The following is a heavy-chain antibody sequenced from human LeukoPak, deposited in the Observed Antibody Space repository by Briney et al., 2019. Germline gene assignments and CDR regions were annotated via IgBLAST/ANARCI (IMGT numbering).Heavy chain of an antibody. V-gene: IGHV1-18*01. Sequence: RASVKVSCKASGYTFTSYGISWARQAPGQGLEWMGWISAYNGKTNYAQKFQGRVTMTTDTSTSTVYMELRSLRSDDTAVYYCARDGDPLFDYWGQGTLVTVSS. CDR2: ISAYNGKT. CDR1: GYTFTSYG. D-gene: IGHD7-27*01. J-gene: IGHJ4*02. CDR3: ARDGDPLFDY.